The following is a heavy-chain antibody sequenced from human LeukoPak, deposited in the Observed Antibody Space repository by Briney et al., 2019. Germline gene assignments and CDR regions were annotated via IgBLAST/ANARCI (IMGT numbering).Heavy chain of an antibody. CDR2: LSGSGSTT. CDR3: AKDTRYYDSSSYYRLDY. V-gene: IGHV3-23*01. CDR1: GFIFSSYA. D-gene: IGHD3-22*01. Sequence: PGGSLRLSCAASGFIFSSYAMSWVRQAPGRGLEWVSSLSGSGSTTYYADSVKGRFTISRDSSKNTLYLQMNSLRAEDTAVYYCAKDTRYYDSSSYYRLDYWGQGTLVTVSS. J-gene: IGHJ4*02.